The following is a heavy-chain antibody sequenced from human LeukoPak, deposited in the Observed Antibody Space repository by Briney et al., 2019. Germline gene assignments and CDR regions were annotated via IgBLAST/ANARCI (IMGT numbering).Heavy chain of an antibody. V-gene: IGHV3-53*01. J-gene: IGHJ3*02. CDR1: GLTVSSSD. CDR2: IYNDGST. Sequence: PGGSLRLSCAASGLTVSSSDMSWVRQAPGKGLEWVSIIYNDGSTYYADSMKGRFTISRDNSKNTLYLQVNSLRAEDTAMYYCARNTLFAFDIWGQGTMVTVSS. CDR3: ARNTLFAFDI.